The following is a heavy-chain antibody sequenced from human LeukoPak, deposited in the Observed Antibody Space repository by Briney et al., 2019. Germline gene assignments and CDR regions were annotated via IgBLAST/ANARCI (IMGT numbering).Heavy chain of an antibody. D-gene: IGHD5-24*01. V-gene: IGHV1-2*06. Sequence: ASVKVSCKASGYIFTGHYMNWVRQVPGQGLEWMGRINPKTGGTNYAQNFQGRVTMNRDTYISTTYMELSRLRPDDTAVYYCARVGDGLNDGFDIWGQGTMVTVSS. CDR1: GYIFTGHY. J-gene: IGHJ3*02. CDR3: ARVGDGLNDGFDI. CDR2: INPKTGGT.